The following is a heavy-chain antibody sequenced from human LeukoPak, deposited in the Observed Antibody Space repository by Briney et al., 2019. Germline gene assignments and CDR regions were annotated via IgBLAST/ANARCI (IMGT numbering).Heavy chain of an antibody. V-gene: IGHV3-23*01. J-gene: IGHJ3*02. CDR3: AKDLSYSFDI. D-gene: IGHD2-15*01. CDR2: ISGSGGST. Sequence: GGSLRLSCAASGFTFSSYAMSWVRQAPGKGLEWVSAISGSGGSTYYADSVKGRFTISRDNSKNTLYLQMNSLRADDTALYHCAKDLSYSFDIWGQGTKVTVSS. CDR1: GFTFSSYA.